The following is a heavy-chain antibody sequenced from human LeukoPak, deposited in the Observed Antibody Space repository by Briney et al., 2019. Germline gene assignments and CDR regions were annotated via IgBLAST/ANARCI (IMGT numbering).Heavy chain of an antibody. V-gene: IGHV3-23*01. CDR1: GFTFSSYA. Sequence: GGSLRLSCAASGFTFSSYAMSWVRRAPGRGLEWVSTISGSDSSTYYADSVKGRFTISRDNSKNTLYLQMNSLRAEDTAVYYCAKEVGGFAYWGQGTLVTVSS. J-gene: IGHJ4*02. CDR3: AKEVGGFAY. CDR2: ISGSDSST. D-gene: IGHD1-26*01.